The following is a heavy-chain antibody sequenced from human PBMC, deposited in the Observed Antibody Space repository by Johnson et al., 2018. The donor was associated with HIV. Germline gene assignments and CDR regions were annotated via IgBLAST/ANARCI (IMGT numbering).Heavy chain of an antibody. V-gene: IGHV3-7*03. J-gene: IGHJ3*02. CDR3: ARGYSSSSDDAFDI. CDR2: IKQDGSEK. D-gene: IGHD6-13*01. CDR1: GFNFSGYW. Sequence: VQLVESGGGLVQPGGSLRLSCAASGFNFSGYWMSWVRQAPGKGLEWVANIKQDGSEKYYVDSVKGRFTISRDNAKNSLSLQMNSLRAEDTAMYYCARGYSSSSDDAFDIWGQGTLVTVSS.